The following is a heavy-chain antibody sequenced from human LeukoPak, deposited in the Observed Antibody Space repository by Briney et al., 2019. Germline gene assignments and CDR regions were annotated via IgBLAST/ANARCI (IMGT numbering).Heavy chain of an antibody. CDR1: GYSISSTYY. CDR3: ARNMTTVTPGVFDI. D-gene: IGHD4-17*01. V-gene: IGHV4-38-2*01. Sequence: SETLSLTCAVSGYSISSTYYWAWIRQPPGKGLGWIASIYNSGSTYYNLSLKSRVTISIDTSKNQFSLKVSSVTAADTAVYYCARNMTTVTPGVFDIWGQGTVVTVSS. J-gene: IGHJ3*02. CDR2: IYNSGST.